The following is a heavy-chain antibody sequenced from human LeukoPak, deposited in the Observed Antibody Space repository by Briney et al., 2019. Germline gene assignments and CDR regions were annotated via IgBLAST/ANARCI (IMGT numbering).Heavy chain of an antibody. V-gene: IGHV3-48*03. CDR3: ACITIFGANVDY. D-gene: IGHD3-3*01. Sequence: GGSLRLSCAASGFIFSNYEMNWVRQAPGKGLEWVSYISSDGSNTYYADSVKGRFTISRDNAKNSLYLQMNSLRAEDTAVYYCACITIFGANVDYWGQGTLVTVSS. CDR2: ISSDGSNT. J-gene: IGHJ4*02. CDR1: GFIFSNYE.